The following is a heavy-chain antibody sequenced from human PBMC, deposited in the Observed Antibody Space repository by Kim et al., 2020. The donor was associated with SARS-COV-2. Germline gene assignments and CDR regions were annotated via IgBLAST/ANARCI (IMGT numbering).Heavy chain of an antibody. J-gene: IGHJ4*02. D-gene: IGHD6-13*01. V-gene: IGHV3-23*01. Sequence: GGSLRLSCTASGFIFSTYAMNWVRQAPGKGLNWVSSVSGSGSKTYYADSVKGRFTISRDNSRSTLYLQMYSLRGEDTAIYYCAKSTPVLEAPGEVAGIQSWGPGTLVTVSS. CDR3: AKSTPVLEAPGEVAGIQS. CDR2: VSGSGSKT. CDR1: GFIFSTYA.